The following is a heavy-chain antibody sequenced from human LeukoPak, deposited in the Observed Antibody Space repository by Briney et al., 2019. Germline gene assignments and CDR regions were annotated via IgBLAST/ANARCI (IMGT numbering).Heavy chain of an antibody. CDR2: IWFDGSNK. CDR1: GGSFSGYY. Sequence: LSLTCAVYGGSFSGYYWSWIRQPPGKGLEWVAVIWFDGSNKHYADSVKGRFSISRDNSENTLYLQMNSLRAEDTAVYYCARDPSYCSSTNCYVGSPLYYYYPMDVWGQGTTVTVSS. D-gene: IGHD2-2*01. V-gene: IGHV3-33*08. J-gene: IGHJ6*02. CDR3: ARDPSYCSSTNCYVGSPLYYYYPMDV.